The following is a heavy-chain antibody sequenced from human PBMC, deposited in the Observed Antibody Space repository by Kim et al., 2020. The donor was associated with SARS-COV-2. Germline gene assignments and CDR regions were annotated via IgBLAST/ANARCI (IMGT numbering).Heavy chain of an antibody. CDR1: GFTFSSYA. CDR3: ARGGSGSYRSYFDY. D-gene: IGHD3-10*01. Sequence: GGSLRLSCAASGFTFSSYAMHWVRQAPGKGLEWVAVISYDGSNKYYADSVKGRFTISRDNSKNTLYLQMNSLRAEDTAVYYCARGGSGSYRSYFDYWVQGTLVTVSS. J-gene: IGHJ4*02. CDR2: ISYDGSNK. V-gene: IGHV3-30-3*01.